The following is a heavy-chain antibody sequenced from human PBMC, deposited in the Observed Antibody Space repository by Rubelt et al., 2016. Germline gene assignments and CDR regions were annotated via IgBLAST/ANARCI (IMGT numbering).Heavy chain of an antibody. D-gene: IGHD1-1*01. V-gene: IGHV4-39*07. CDR3: ARDRSTGDFDY. Sequence: SGSTYYNPSLKSRVTISVDTSKNQFSLKLSSVTAADTAVYYCARDRSTGDFDYWGQGTLVTVSS. J-gene: IGHJ4*02. CDR2: SGST.